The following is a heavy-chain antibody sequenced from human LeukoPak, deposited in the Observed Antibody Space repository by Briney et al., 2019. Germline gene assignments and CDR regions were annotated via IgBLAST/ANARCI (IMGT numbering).Heavy chain of an antibody. CDR1: GYSFTSYW. J-gene: IGHJ5*02. V-gene: IGHV5-78*01. CDR2: IYPGNSDT. D-gene: IGHD3-16*01. CDR3: ARLEEDLTLGVAGYWFVP. Sequence: GESLKISCKTSGYSFTSYWIHWVRQMPGKELEWMGSIYPGNSDTRYSPSFQGHVTISADSSSSTAYLQWSSLRASDTAMYYCARLEEDLTLGVAGYWFVPLGQGTLVTVS.